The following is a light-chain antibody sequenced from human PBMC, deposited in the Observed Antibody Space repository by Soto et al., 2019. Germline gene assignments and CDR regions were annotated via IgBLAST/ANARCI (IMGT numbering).Light chain of an antibody. CDR2: KAS. V-gene: IGKV1-5*03. CDR3: QHYNSYSEA. Sequence: DIQMTQYPSTLSGSVGDRVTITCRASQTISSWLAWYQQKPGKAPKLLIYKASTLKSGVPSRFSGSGSGTEFTLTISSLQPDDFPTYYCQHYNSYSEAFGQGTKVELK. CDR1: QTISSW. J-gene: IGKJ1*01.